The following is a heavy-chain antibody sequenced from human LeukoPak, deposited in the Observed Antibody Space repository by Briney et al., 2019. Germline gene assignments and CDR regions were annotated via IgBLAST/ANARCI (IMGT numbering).Heavy chain of an antibody. CDR1: GGSISSYY. CDR3: ARSRGYSYGFDY. J-gene: IGHJ4*02. CDR2: IYYSGST. D-gene: IGHD5-18*01. V-gene: IGHV4-59*01. Sequence: SETLSLTCTVSGGSISSYYWSWIRQPPGKGLEWIGYIYYSGSTNYNPSLKSRVTISVDTSKNQFSLKLSSVIAADTAVYYCARSRGYSYGFDYWGQGSLVTVSS.